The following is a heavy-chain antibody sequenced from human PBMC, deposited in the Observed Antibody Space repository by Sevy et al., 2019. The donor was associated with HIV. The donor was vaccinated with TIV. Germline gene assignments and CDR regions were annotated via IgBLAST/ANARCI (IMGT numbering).Heavy chain of an antibody. CDR1: GGSISSSSYY. V-gene: IGHV4-39*01. D-gene: IGHD6-13*01. CDR3: ARVIAVAGPNWFDP. Sequence: SETLSLTCTVSGGSISSSSYYWGWIRQPPGKGLEWIGSIYYSGSTYYNPSLKSRVTISVDTSKNQFSLKLSSVTAADTAVYYCARVIAVAGPNWFDPWGQGTLVTVSS. CDR2: IYYSGST. J-gene: IGHJ5*02.